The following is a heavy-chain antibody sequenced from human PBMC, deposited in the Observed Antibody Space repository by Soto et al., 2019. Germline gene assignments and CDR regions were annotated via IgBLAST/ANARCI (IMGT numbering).Heavy chain of an antibody. D-gene: IGHD1-26*01. V-gene: IGHV1-69*08. CDR3: ATEKYGAGRVGVYD. CDR1: GGTSTIYT. Sequence: QVPLVQSGAELKKPGSSVKVSCEASGGTSTIYTITWVRQAPGQGLAWMGRIVPMLGSTNYARNFQDRLTITADQSKGTVYMELSSLRFEDTALYYCATEKYGAGRVGVYDWGQGTQVTVSS. CDR2: IVPMLGST. J-gene: IGHJ4*02.